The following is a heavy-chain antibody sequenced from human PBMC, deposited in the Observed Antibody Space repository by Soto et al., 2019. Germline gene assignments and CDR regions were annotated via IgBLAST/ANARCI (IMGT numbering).Heavy chain of an antibody. J-gene: IGHJ4*02. V-gene: IGHV4-59*02. CDR1: GGSVNGHY. Sequence: SETLSLTCTVSGGSVNGHYWGWIRQSPGKALEWIGHVHSGGNSNYNPSLRSRLTISADTSKNHFPLKLTSVTPADTAMYYCSRVLSPGYSDSWGQGTLVTVSS. CDR2: VHSGGNS. CDR3: SRVLSPGYSDS.